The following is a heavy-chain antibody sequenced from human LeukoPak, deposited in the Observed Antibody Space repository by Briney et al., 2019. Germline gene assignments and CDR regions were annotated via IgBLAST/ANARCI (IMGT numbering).Heavy chain of an antibody. CDR2: TSGSGGST. V-gene: IGHV3-23*01. CDR3: AKDQIGGSYYDILTGYYKTYYYYGMDV. J-gene: IGHJ6*04. CDR1: GFTFSSYA. D-gene: IGHD3-9*01. Sequence: PTGGSLRLSCAASGFTFSSYAMSWVRQAPGKGLEWVSATSGSGGSTYYADSVKGRFTISRDNSKNTLYLQMNGLRAEDTAVYYCAKDQIGGSYYDILTGYYKTYYYYGMDVWGKGTTVTVSS.